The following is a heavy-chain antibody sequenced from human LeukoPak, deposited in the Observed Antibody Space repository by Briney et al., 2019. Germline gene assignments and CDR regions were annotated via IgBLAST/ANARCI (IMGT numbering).Heavy chain of an antibody. V-gene: IGHV3-11*04. J-gene: IGHJ4*02. Sequence: GGSLRLSCAASGFIFNSFAMSWIRQAPGKGLEWVSYISSSGSTIYYADSVKGRFTISRDNAKNSLYLQMNSLRAEDTAVYYCARDGYLEPTGEYWGQGTLVTVSS. CDR2: ISSSGSTI. D-gene: IGHD3-16*01. CDR3: ARDGYLEPTGEY. CDR1: GFIFNSFA.